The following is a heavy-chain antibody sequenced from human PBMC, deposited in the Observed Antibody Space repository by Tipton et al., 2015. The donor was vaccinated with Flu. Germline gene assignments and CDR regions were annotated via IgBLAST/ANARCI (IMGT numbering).Heavy chain of an antibody. J-gene: IGHJ5*02. CDR2: IYYSGST. CDR1: GGSISSSSYY. D-gene: IGHD3-10*01. V-gene: IGHV4-39*07. CDR3: ARDGGPLWFGELVGWFDP. Sequence: LRLSCTVSGGSISSSSYYWGWIHQPPGKGLEWIGSIYYSGSTYYNPSLKSRVTISVDTSKNQFSLKLSSVTAADTAVYYCARDGGPLWFGELVGWFDPWGQGTLVTVSS.